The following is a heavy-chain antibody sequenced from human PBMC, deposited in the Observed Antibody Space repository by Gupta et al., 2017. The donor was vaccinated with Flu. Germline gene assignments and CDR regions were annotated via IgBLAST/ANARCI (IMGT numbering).Heavy chain of an antibody. CDR3: TTDRGTYYYYGMDV. J-gene: IGHJ6*02. D-gene: IGHD3-10*01. CDR2: IKSKTDGGTT. V-gene: IGHV3-15*01. CDR1: GFPFSNAW. Sequence: EVQLVESGGGLVKPGGSLRLSCAASGFPFSNAWLSWVRQAPGKGLEWVGRIKSKTDGGTTDYAAPVKGRFTISRDDSKNTLYLQMNSLKTEDTAVYYCTTDRGTYYYYGMDVWGQGTTVTVSS.